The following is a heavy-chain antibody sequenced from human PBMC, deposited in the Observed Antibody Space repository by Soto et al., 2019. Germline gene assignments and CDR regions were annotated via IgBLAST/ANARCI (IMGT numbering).Heavy chain of an antibody. CDR1: GFTISSYA. J-gene: IGHJ3*02. D-gene: IGHD2-15*01. V-gene: IGHV3-23*01. Sequence: GGSLRLSCAASGFTISSYAMSWVRQAPGKGLEWVSALSGGGGSTYYADSVKGMFTISRDNSKNTLYLQMNNLRAEDTAVYYCATSGGSGNDAFDIWGQGTMVTVSS. CDR3: ATSGGSGNDAFDI. CDR2: LSGGGGST.